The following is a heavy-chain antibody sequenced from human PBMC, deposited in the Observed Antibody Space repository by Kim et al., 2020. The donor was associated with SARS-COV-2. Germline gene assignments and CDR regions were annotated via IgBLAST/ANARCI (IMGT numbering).Heavy chain of an antibody. CDR1: GGSFSGYY. J-gene: IGHJ4*02. CDR2: INHSGST. CDR3: ASVYSGRHDSPSPGDY. V-gene: IGHV4-34*01. D-gene: IGHD1-26*01. Sequence: SETLSLTCAVYGGSFSGYYWSWIRQPPGKGLEWIGEINHSGSTNYNPSLKSRVTISVDTSKNQFSLKLSSVTAADTAVYYCASVYSGRHDSPSPGDYWGQGTLVTVSS.